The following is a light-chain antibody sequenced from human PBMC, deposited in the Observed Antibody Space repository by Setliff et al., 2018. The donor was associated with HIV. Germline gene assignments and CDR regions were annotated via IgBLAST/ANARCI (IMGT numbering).Light chain of an antibody. V-gene: IGLV3-1*01. CDR3: QAWDSSSYV. CDR2: QDS. Sequence: LTQPPSVSVSPGQTASITCSGDKLGDKYACWYQQKPGQSPVLVIYQDSKRPSGIPERFSGSNSGNTATLTISGTQAMDEADYYCQAWDSSSYVFGTGTKVTVL. J-gene: IGLJ1*01. CDR1: KLGDKY.